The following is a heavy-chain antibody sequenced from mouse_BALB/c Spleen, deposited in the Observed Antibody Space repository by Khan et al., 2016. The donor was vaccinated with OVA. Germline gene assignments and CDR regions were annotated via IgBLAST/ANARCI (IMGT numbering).Heavy chain of an antibody. Sequence: QIQLVQSGAELARPGASVKMSCKASGYTFTSYTIHWIKEGPGQGLEWIGYINPSNGYTNYNQKFKDKATLTTDKSSTTAYLQLSSLTSDDSAVYNCVRDGAYHRNDGWFAYWGQGTLVTVSA. CDR2: INPSNGYT. D-gene: IGHD2-14*01. CDR1: GYTFTSYT. V-gene: IGHV1-4*01. J-gene: IGHJ3*01. CDR3: VRDGAYHRNDGWFAY.